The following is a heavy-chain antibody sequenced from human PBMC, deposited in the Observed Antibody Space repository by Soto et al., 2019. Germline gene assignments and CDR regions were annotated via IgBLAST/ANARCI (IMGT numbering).Heavy chain of an antibody. CDR3: TRETVAGITGLDY. Sequence: GGSLRLSCAASGFNVGAFAVNWVRQAPGKGLEWVSGISVSDAFIYYADSVRGRFSISRDASENILYLQMNSLRVDDTALYYCTRETVAGITGLDYWRPGTLVTVSS. D-gene: IGHD1-20*01. CDR1: GFNVGAFA. J-gene: IGHJ4*02. CDR2: ISVSDAFI. V-gene: IGHV3-23*01.